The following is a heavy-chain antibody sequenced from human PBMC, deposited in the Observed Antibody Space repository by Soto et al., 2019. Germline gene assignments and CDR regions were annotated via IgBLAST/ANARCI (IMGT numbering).Heavy chain of an antibody. CDR2: IIPIFGTA. V-gene: IGHV1-69*13. J-gene: IGHJ5*02. CDR1: GGTFSSYA. D-gene: IGHD1-26*01. CDR3: ARGLRAQWELLSNWFDP. Sequence: SVKVSCKASGGTFSSYAISWVRQAPGQGLEWMGGIIPIFGTANYAQKFQGRVTITADESTSTAYMELSSLRSEDTAVYYCARGLRAQWELLSNWFDPWGQGTLVTVSS.